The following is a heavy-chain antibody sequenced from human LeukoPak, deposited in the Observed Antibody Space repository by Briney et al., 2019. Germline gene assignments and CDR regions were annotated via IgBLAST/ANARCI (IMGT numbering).Heavy chain of an antibody. CDR2: IYWDDDK. Sequence: ESGPTLVKPTQTLTLTCTLSGLSLTSTGVGVGWIRQPPGKALEWLALIYWDDDKRYSPSLKSRLTITKDTSKNQVVLTMTNMDPVDTATYYCAHSLPHSSWYYYVHWFDPWGQGTLVTVSS. J-gene: IGHJ5*02. V-gene: IGHV2-5*02. CDR1: GLSLTSTGVG. CDR3: AHSLPHSSWYYYVHWFDP. D-gene: IGHD6-13*01.